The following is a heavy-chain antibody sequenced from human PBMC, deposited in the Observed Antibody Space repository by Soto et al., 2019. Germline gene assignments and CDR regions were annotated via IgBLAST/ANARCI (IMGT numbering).Heavy chain of an antibody. CDR1: GFTFSDYY. D-gene: IGHD6-6*01. J-gene: IGHJ5*02. Sequence: QVQLVESGGGLVKPGGSLRLSCAASGFTFSDYYMSWIRQAPGKGLEWVSYISSSGSTIYYAESVKGRFTISRDNAKNSLYLQMNSLRAEDTAVYYCARDAYSSSSAFTWGYNWFDPWGQGTLVTVSS. V-gene: IGHV3-11*01. CDR3: ARDAYSSSSAFTWGYNWFDP. CDR2: ISSSGSTI.